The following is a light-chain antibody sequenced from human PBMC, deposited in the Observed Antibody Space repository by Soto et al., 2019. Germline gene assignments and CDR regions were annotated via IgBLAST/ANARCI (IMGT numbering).Light chain of an antibody. J-gene: IGKJ4*02. CDR3: QQDTSSPQT. CDR2: KAS. CDR1: RSRVYSDGNAY. Sequence: DVVMTQSPLSLPVTLGQPASISCRSSRSRVYSDGNAYLTCFHQRPGQSPRRLIYKASNRDSGVPDRFSGSGSGTDFTLTISRLEAEDVAVYYCQQDTSSPQTFGRGTKVEIK. V-gene: IGKV2-30*01.